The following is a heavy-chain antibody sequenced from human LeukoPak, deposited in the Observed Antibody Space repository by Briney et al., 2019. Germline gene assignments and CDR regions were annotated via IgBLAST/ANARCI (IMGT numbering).Heavy chain of an antibody. V-gene: IGHV3-23*01. CDR3: VREDDVKVPAHRGDWFDP. J-gene: IGHJ5*02. CDR2: ISGSGGST. CDR1: GFTFSSYA. D-gene: IGHD2-2*01. Sequence: AGGSLRLSCAASGFTFSSYAMSWVRQAPGKGLEWVSAISGSGGSTYYADSVKGRFTISRDNSKNTLYLQMNSLRAEDTAVYYCVREDDVKVPAHRGDWFDPWGQGTLVTVSS.